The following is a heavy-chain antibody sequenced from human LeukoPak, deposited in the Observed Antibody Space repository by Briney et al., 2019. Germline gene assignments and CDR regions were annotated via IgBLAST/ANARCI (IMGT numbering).Heavy chain of an antibody. J-gene: IGHJ4*02. CDR1: GFTFSSYG. Sequence: PGGSLRLSCAASGFTFSSYGMHWVRQAPGKGLEWVAVIWYDGSNKYYADSVKGRFTISRDNSKNTLYLQMNSLRAEDTAVYYCARDGRDYIAVRPILDYWGQGTLVTVSS. D-gene: IGHD6-6*01. CDR2: IWYDGSNK. CDR3: ARDGRDYIAVRPILDY. V-gene: IGHV3-33*01.